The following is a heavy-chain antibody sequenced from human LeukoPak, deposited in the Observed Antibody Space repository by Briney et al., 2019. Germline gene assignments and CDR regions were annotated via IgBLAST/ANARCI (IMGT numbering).Heavy chain of an antibody. D-gene: IGHD7-27*01. V-gene: IGHV1-8*03. CDR2: MNPNSGNT. CDR1: GYTFTSYD. CDR3: ARVQTGDEELDY. Sequence: GASVKVSCKASGYTFTSYDINWVRQATGQGLEWMGWMNPNSGNTGYAQKFQGRVTITRNTSISTAYMELSSLRSEDTAVYYCARVQTGDEELDYWGQGTLVTVSS. J-gene: IGHJ4*02.